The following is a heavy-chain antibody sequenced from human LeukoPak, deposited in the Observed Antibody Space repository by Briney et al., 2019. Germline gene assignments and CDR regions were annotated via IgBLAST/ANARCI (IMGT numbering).Heavy chain of an antibody. J-gene: IGHJ4*02. CDR3: ARVALSGGDFDY. V-gene: IGHV3-66*01. Sequence: GGSLRLSCAASGFTFSRYSMNWVRQAPGKGLEWVSVIYSGATTYYADSVKGRFTISRDTSKNTLYLQMISLRAEDTAVYYCARVALSGGDFDYWGQGTLVTVSS. CDR1: GFTFSRYS. D-gene: IGHD7-27*01. CDR2: IYSGATT.